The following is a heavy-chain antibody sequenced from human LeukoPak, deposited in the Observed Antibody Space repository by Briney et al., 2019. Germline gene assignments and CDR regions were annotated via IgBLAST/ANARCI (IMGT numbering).Heavy chain of an antibody. V-gene: IGHV3-7*01. J-gene: IGHJ6*03. CDR3: ARDGAEYSSSGGDYYYYMDV. D-gene: IGHD6-6*01. Sequence: GGSLRLSCAASGFTLSGYWMSWVRQAPGKGLEWVARLHADGIDKYFVDSVKGRFTISRDNSKNTLYLQMNSLRAEDTAVYYCARDGAEYSSSGGDYYYYMDVWGKGTTVTVSS. CDR2: LHADGIDK. CDR1: GFTLSGYW.